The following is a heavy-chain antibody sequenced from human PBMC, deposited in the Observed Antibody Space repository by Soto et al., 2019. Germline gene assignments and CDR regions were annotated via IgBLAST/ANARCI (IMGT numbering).Heavy chain of an antibody. D-gene: IGHD2-2*01. J-gene: IGHJ4*02. CDR1: GFTFSSYG. CDR2: IWYDGSNK. Sequence: GGSLRLSCAASGFTFSSYGMHWVRQAPGKGLGWVAVIWYDGSNKYYADSVKGRFTISRDNSKNTLYLQMNSLRAEDTAVYYCARDGGIVVPAAMMSNFDYWGQGTLVTVSS. CDR3: ARDGGIVVPAAMMSNFDY. V-gene: IGHV3-33*01.